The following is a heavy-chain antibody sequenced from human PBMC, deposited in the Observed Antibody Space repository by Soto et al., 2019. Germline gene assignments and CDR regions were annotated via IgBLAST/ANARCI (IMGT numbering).Heavy chain of an antibody. Sequence: GGSLRLSCAASGFTFSDYYMSWIRQAPGKGLEWVSCISSSSSYTNYADSVKGRFTISRDNAKNSLYLQMNSLRAEDTAVYYCTGGSGNLYYYYGMDVWGQGTTVTVSS. D-gene: IGHD3-10*01. J-gene: IGHJ6*02. CDR1: GFTFSDYY. V-gene: IGHV3-11*03. CDR2: ISSSSSYT. CDR3: TGGSGNLYYYYGMDV.